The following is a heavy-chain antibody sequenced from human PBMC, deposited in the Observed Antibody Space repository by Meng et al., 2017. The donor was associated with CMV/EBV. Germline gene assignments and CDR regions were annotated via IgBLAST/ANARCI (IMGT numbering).Heavy chain of an antibody. V-gene: IGHV4-34*01. CDR1: GGSFSGYY. Sequence: SETLSLTCAVYGGSFSGYYWSWIRQPPGKGLEWIGEINHSGSTNYNPSLKSRVTISVDTSKNQFSLKLSSVTAEDTAVYYCAVAKAMDYWGQGTLVTVSS. D-gene: IGHD2-15*01. CDR2: INHSGST. CDR3: AVAKAMDY. J-gene: IGHJ4*02.